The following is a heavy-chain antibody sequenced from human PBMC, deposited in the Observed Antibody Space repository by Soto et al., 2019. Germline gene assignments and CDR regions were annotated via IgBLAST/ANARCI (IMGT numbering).Heavy chain of an antibody. CDR1: GFTFSSYE. CDR3: GRATHHSGYYYGMDV. CDR2: ISSSGSTI. D-gene: IGHD6-13*01. V-gene: IGHV3-48*03. Sequence: SGGSLRLSCAASGFTFSSYEMNWVRQAPGKGLEWVSYISSSGSTIYYADSVKGRFTISRDNANNSLYLQMNSLRAEDTAVYYCGRATHHSGYYYGMDVWGQGTTVTVSS. J-gene: IGHJ6*02.